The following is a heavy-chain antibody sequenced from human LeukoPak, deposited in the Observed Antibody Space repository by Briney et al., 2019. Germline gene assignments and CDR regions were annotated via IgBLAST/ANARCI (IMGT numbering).Heavy chain of an antibody. Sequence: SETLSLTCTVSGGSISSYYWSWIRQPPGKGLEWIGYIYYSGSTNYNPSLKSRVTISVGTSKNQFSLKLSSVTAADTAVYYCARGDCGGDCYSGFDYWGQGTLVTVSS. J-gene: IGHJ4*02. V-gene: IGHV4-59*01. D-gene: IGHD2-21*02. CDR1: GGSISSYY. CDR2: IYYSGST. CDR3: ARGDCGGDCYSGFDY.